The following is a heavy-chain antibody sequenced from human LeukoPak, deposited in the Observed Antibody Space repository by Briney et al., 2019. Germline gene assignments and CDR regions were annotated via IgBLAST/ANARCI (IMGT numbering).Heavy chain of an antibody. CDR1: GGSVSSGSYY. CDR2: IHYSGST. CDR3: ARVRLDYGSGSYYRSFDY. V-gene: IGHV4-61*01. J-gene: IGHJ4*02. Sequence: SETLSLTCTVSGGSVSSGSYYWSWIRQPPGKGLEWIGYIHYSGSTNYNPSLKSRVTISVDTSKNQFSLKLSSVTAADTAVYYCARVRLDYGSGSYYRSFDYWGQGTLVTVSS. D-gene: IGHD3-10*01.